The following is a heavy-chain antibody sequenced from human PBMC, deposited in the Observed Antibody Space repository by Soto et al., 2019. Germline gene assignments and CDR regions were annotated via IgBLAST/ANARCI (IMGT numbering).Heavy chain of an antibody. V-gene: IGHV4-59*01. J-gene: IGHJ4*02. CDR2: VHYSGST. D-gene: IGHD5-18*01. CDR3: ARDDSYGTFDY. Sequence: QVQLQESGPGLVKPSETLSLTCTVSGGSISTYYWSWIRQPPGKGLEWIGYVHYSGSTNYNPSLKSXXPXSXXTSKKQFSLKVTSVTAADTAVYYCARDDSYGTFDYWGQGTLVTVSS. CDR1: GGSISTYY.